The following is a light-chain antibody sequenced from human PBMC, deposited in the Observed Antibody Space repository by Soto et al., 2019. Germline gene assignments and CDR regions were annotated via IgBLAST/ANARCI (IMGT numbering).Light chain of an antibody. J-gene: IGKJ2*01. V-gene: IGKV3-15*01. Sequence: VLTQSPATLSVSPGDRATLSCRASQTVGNNLAWYQQKPGQAPRLLICGASSGATGLPARFSASGSGTEFTLTISSLQSEDFAVYYCHQYNNWPPHTFGQGTKLEI. CDR3: HQYNNWPPHT. CDR2: GAS. CDR1: QTVGNN.